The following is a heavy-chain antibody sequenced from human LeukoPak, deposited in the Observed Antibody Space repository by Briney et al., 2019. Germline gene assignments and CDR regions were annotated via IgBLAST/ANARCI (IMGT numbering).Heavy chain of an antibody. D-gene: IGHD5-12*01. CDR2: NYYSGST. CDR3: ARGGRWLQSYFDY. CDR1: GGSISSYY. Sequence: SETLSLTCTVSGGSISSYYRSWIRQPPGKGLEWIGYNYYSGSTNYNPSLKSRVTISVDTSKNQFSLKLTSVTAADTAVYYCARGGRWLQSYFDYWGQGTLVTVSS. J-gene: IGHJ4*02. V-gene: IGHV4-59*01.